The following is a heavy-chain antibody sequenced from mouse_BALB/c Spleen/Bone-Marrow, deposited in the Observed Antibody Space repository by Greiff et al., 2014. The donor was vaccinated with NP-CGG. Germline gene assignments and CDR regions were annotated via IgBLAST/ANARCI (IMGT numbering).Heavy chain of an antibody. V-gene: IGHV1S16*01. J-gene: IGHJ3*01. CDR1: GYTFTSYY. CDR2: INPSNGGA. CDR3: TTSRGYNWFAY. D-gene: IGHD2-2*01. Sequence: QVQLQQSGAELVKPGASVKLSCKASGYTFTSYYMYWVKQRPGQGLEWIGEINPSNGGAYFNEKFKIKATLTVDKSSSTAYMQLSSLTSGDSAVYYCTTSRGYNWFAYWGQGTLVTVSA.